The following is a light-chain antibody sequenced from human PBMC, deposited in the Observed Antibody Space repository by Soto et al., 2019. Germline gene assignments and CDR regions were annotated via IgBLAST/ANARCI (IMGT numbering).Light chain of an antibody. CDR3: QQYNSWPLT. Sequence: DIQMTQSPSTLSASVGDRVTITCRASQNINTWLAWYQQKPGKAPKLLIYDASSLESGAPSRFSGSGSGTEFTLTISSLQPDDFATYYCQQYNSWPLTFGGGTKVEIK. J-gene: IGKJ4*01. CDR2: DAS. V-gene: IGKV1-5*01. CDR1: QNINTW.